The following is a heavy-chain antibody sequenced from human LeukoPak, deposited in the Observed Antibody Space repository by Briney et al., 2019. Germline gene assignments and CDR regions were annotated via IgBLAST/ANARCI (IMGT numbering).Heavy chain of an antibody. CDR1: GYSISSGYY. D-gene: IGHD3-3*01. Sequence: SETLSLTCTVSGYSISSGYYWGWIRQPPGKGLEWIGSINHSGSTYYNPSLKSRVTISVDTSKNQFSLKLSSVTAADTAVYYCARERGAFGVVPFGDWFDPWGQGTLVTVSS. CDR3: ARERGAFGVVPFGDWFDP. V-gene: IGHV4-38-2*02. CDR2: INHSGST. J-gene: IGHJ5*02.